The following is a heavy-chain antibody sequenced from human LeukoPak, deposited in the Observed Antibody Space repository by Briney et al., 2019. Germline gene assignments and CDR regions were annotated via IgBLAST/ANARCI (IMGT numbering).Heavy chain of an antibody. J-gene: IGHJ3*02. CDR1: GYTFTGYY. D-gene: IGHD4-17*01. CDR2: INPNSGGT. CDR3: ARDLGWRGDYVYAFDI. Sequence: GASVKVSCKASGYTFTGYYMHWVRQAPGQGLEWMGWINPNSGGTNYAQKFQGRVTMTRDTSISTAYMELSRLRSDDTAVYYCARDLGWRGDYVYAFDIWGQGTMVTVSS. V-gene: IGHV1-2*02.